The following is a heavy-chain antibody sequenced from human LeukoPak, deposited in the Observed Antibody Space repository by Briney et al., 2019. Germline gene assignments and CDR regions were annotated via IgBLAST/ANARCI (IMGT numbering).Heavy chain of an antibody. J-gene: IGHJ4*02. CDR2: INHSGST. CDR3: ARLHSSSWYNDY. V-gene: IGHV4-34*01. D-gene: IGHD6-13*01. CDR1: GGSFSGYY. Sequence: SETLSLTCAVYGGSFSGYYWSWIRQPPGKGLEWIGEINHSGSTNYNPSLKSRVTVSVDTSKNQFSLKLSSVTAADTAVYYCARLHSSSWYNDYWGQGTLVTVSP.